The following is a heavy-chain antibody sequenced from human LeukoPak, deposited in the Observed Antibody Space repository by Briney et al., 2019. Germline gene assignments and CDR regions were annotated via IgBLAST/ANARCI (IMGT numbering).Heavy chain of an antibody. Sequence: GGSLRLSCAASGFTFSSYSMNWVRQAPGKGLEWVSSISGTSSYIYYADSVKGRFTISRDNAKNSLYLQMNSLRAEDTAVYYCARVQYSDSSGSSRGMDVWGQGTTVTVSS. CDR1: GFTFSSYS. CDR3: ARVQYSDSSGSSRGMDV. D-gene: IGHD3-22*01. V-gene: IGHV3-21*01. J-gene: IGHJ6*02. CDR2: ISGTSSYI.